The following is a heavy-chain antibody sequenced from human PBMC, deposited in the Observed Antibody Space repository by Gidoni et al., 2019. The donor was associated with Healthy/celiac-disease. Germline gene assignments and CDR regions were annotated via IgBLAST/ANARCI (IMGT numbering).Heavy chain of an antibody. CDR1: GFTFGDYA. V-gene: IGHV3-49*05. CDR2: IRSKAYGGTT. Sequence: EVQLVESGGGLVKPGRSLRLSCTASGFTFGDYAMSWFRQAPGTGLEWVGFIRSKAYGGTTEYAASVKGRFTISRDDSKSIAYLQMNSLKTEDTAVYYCTRNGGSLHCGSGLWYYYGMDVWGQGTTVTVSS. J-gene: IGHJ6*02. D-gene: IGHD3-10*01. CDR3: TRNGGSLHCGSGLWYYYGMDV.